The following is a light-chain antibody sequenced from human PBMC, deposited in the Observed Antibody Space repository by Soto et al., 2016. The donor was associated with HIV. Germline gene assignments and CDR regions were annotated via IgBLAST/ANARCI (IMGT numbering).Light chain of an antibody. Sequence: SYVLTQPSSVSGAPGKAATITCGGKNIGSQDIHWYQQKPGQAPVLVVYDDRARPSGIPDRFSGSHSGDTATLTISRVEVGDEADYYCQVWDSRSDGLFGGGTRLTVL. CDR2: DDR. V-gene: IGLV3-21*03. CDR1: NIGSQD. J-gene: IGLJ2*01. CDR3: QVWDSRSDGL.